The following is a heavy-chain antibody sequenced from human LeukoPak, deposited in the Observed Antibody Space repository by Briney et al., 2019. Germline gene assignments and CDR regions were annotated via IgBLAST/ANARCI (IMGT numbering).Heavy chain of an antibody. D-gene: IGHD3-22*01. J-gene: IGHJ4*02. Sequence: SEILSLTCTVSGGSISSYYVSWIRQPPGKGLEWIGYIYYTGNTDYNPSLKSRVTISVDMSKNQFSLKVSSVTAADTAVYYCARGLVYFDSWGQGTLVSVSS. V-gene: IGHV4-59*01. CDR3: ARGLVYFDS. CDR1: GGSISSYY. CDR2: IYYTGNT.